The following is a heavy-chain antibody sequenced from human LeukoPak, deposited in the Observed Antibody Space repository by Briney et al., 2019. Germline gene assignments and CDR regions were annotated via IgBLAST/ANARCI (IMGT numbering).Heavy chain of an antibody. D-gene: IGHD6-13*01. J-gene: IGHJ6*04. CDR3: AHRRSVTGYSSSWTPMDV. V-gene: IGHV2-5*01. CDR2: IYWNDDK. CDR1: GFSLSTSGVG. Sequence: SGPTLVKPTQTLTLTCTFSGFSLSTSGVGVGWIRQPPGKALEWLALIYWNDDKRYSPSLKSRLTITKDTSKNQVVLTMTNMDPVDAATYYCAHRRSVTGYSSSWTPMDVWGKGTTVTVSS.